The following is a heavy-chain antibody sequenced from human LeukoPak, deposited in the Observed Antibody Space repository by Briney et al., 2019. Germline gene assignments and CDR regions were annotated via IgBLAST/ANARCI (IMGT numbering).Heavy chain of an antibody. CDR2: ISYDGSNK. CDR1: GFIFSSYA. V-gene: IGHV3-30-3*01. CDR3: ARDKSNYGDY. J-gene: IGHJ4*02. D-gene: IGHD1-7*01. Sequence: GGSLRLSCAASGFIFSSYAMHWVRQAPGKGLEWVAVISYDGSNKYYADSVKGRFTISRDNSKNTLYLQMNSLRAEDTAVYYCARDKSNYGDYWGQGTLVTVSS.